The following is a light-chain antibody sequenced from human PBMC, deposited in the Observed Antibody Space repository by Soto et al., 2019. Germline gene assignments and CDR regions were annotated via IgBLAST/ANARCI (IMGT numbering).Light chain of an antibody. Sequence: EILLSPSPGTLSLSPGERATLSCMASQSVGSTYLAWYQQKPGQAPRLLIYGASSRASGIPDRFSGSGSGTEFTLSITSLQSEDFAVYYCQQYNNWPPFTFGPGTKVDIK. J-gene: IGKJ3*01. V-gene: IGKV3-20*01. CDR1: QSVGSTY. CDR3: QQYNNWPPFT. CDR2: GAS.